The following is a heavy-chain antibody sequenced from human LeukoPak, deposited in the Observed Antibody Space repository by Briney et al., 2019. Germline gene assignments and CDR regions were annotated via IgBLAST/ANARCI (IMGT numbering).Heavy chain of an antibody. V-gene: IGHV4-34*01. Sequence: SETLSLTCAVYGGSFSGYYWSWIRQSPGKGLGWIGEINRSGGANYNPSLKSRVTISVDTSKNQFSLKMSSVTAADTAVYYCARGDTYCGGDCYAPNYWAKETLVTVSS. CDR1: GGSFSGYY. J-gene: IGHJ4*02. CDR2: INRSGGA. CDR3: ARGDTYCGGDCYAPNY. D-gene: IGHD2-21*02.